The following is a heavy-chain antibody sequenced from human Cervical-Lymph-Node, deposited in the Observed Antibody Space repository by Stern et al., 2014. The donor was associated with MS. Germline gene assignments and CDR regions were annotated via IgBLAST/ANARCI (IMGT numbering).Heavy chain of an antibody. Sequence: VQLEESGPGLVKPSETLSLTCTVSGGSLSSYYWSWIRQPPGKGLEWIGYIHYSWSTNYTPSLKSRVTISVDTSKNQFSLKLSSVTAADTAVYYCARGATQAFDPWGQGTLVTVSS. CDR1: GGSLSSYY. CDR3: ARGATQAFDP. V-gene: IGHV4-59*01. CDR2: IHYSWST. J-gene: IGHJ5*02.